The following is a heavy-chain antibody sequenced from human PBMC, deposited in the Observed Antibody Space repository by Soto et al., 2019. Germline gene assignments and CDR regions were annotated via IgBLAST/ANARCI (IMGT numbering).Heavy chain of an antibody. J-gene: IGHJ5*02. CDR3: AKTEQSLVVPAAMLGWFDP. V-gene: IGHV3-23*01. CDR1: GFTFSSYA. D-gene: IGHD2-2*01. CDR2: ISGSGGST. Sequence: EVQLLESGGGLVQPGGSLRLSCAASGFTFSSYAMSWVRQAPGKGLEWVSAISGSGGSTYYADSVKGRFTISRDNSKNTLYLQMNSLRAEDTAVYYCAKTEQSLVVPAAMLGWFDPWGQGTLVTVSS.